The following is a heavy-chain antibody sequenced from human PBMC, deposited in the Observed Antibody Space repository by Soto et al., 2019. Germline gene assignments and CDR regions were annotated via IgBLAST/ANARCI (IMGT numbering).Heavy chain of an antibody. D-gene: IGHD3-3*02. Sequence: TSETLSLTCTVSGGSISSGGYYWSWIRQHPGTGLEWIGHISYSGSTYYNTSLKSRVTISVDTSRNQFSLIVNSVTAEDTAVYYRTRHQDLAHGFRNWYFDLWGRGTLVTVSS. CDR1: GGSISSGGYY. CDR2: ISYSGST. V-gene: IGHV4-31*03. J-gene: IGHJ2*01. CDR3: TRHQDLAHGFRNWYFDL.